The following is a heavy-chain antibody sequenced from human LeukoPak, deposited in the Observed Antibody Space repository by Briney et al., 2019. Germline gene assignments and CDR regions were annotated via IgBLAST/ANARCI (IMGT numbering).Heavy chain of an antibody. CDR3: ARDRVGVSCYYYYGMDV. J-gene: IGHJ6*02. V-gene: IGHV1-46*01. CDR2: INPSGGST. Sequence: ASVKVSCKASGYTFTSYYMHWVRQAPGQGLEWMGIINPSGGSTSYAQKFQGRVAMTRDTSTSTVYMELSSLRSEDTAVYYCARDRVGVSCYYYYGMDVWGQGTTVTVSS. D-gene: IGHD3-22*01. CDR1: GYTFTSYY.